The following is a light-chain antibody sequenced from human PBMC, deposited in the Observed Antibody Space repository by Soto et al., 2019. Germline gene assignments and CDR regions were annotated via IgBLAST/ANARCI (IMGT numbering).Light chain of an antibody. J-gene: IGLJ2*01. V-gene: IGLV2-18*02. CDR3: SSYTSSSTLL. CDR2: EVN. Sequence: QSALTQPPSVSGSPGQSVTISCTGTSSDVGSYNRVSWYQQSPGTAPKLMIYEVNYRPSGVPDRFSGSKSGNTASLTISGLQAEDEADYYCSSYTSSSTLLFGGGTKVTVL. CDR1: SSDVGSYNR.